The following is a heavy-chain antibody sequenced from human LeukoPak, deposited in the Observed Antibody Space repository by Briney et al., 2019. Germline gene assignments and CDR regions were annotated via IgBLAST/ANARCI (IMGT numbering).Heavy chain of an antibody. CDR3: ARVSQWLVFIY. CDR2: INPNSGGT. Sequence: ASVKVSCKASGGTFSSYAISWVRQAPGQGLEWMGWINPNSGGTNYAQKFQGRVTMTRDTSISTAYMELSRLRSDDTAVYYCARVSQWLVFIYWGQGTLVTVSS. D-gene: IGHD6-19*01. CDR1: GGTFSSYA. V-gene: IGHV1-2*02. J-gene: IGHJ4*02.